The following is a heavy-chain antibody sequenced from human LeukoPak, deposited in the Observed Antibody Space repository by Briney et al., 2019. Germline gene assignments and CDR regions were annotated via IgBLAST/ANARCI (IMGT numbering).Heavy chain of an antibody. CDR1: GFTFSNYW. V-gene: IGHV3-7*04. J-gene: IGHJ4*02. D-gene: IGHD2-15*01. CDR3: ARDRYCSGN. Sequence: GGSLRLPCAASGFTFSNYWMTWVRQAPGKGLEWVANIKQDASEMYYVDSVKGRFTISRDNAKNSLYLQMNSLRAEDTAVYYCARDRYCSGNWGQGTLVTVSS. CDR2: IKQDASEM.